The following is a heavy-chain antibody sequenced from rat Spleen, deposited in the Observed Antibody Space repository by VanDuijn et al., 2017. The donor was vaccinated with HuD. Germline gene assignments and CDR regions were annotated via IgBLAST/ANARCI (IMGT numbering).Heavy chain of an antibody. CDR3: ARDNNYKAY. J-gene: IGHJ2*01. Sequence: EVQLVESGGGLVQPGRSLKLSCAASGFTFSNYDMAWVRQAPTKGLEWVASISSGGGGTYYPESVKGRLTISRDNAKSTLFLQMDSLRSEDTATYYCARDNNYKAYWGQGVMVTVSS. CDR2: ISSGGGGT. V-gene: IGHV5-25*01. D-gene: IGHD1-10*01. CDR1: GFTFSNYD.